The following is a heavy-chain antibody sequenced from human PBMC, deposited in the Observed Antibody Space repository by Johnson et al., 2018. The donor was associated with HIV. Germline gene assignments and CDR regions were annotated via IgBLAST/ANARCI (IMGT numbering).Heavy chain of an antibody. J-gene: IGHJ3*02. D-gene: IGHD6-13*01. CDR3: ASFAAAGDAFDI. Sequence: SGDSTYYTDSVKGRFTISRDNSKNTMYLQMNSLRADDTAVYYCASFAAAGDAFDIWGQGTMVTVSS. V-gene: IGHV3-23*01. CDR2: SGDST.